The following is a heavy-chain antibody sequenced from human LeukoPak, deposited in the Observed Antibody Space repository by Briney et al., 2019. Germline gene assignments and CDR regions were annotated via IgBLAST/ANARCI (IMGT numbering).Heavy chain of an antibody. V-gene: IGHV1-46*01. J-gene: IGHJ3*02. CDR2: INPSGGGT. Sequence: GASVKVPCKASGYTFTSYYMHWVRQAPGQGLEWMGIINPSGGGTSYAQKFQGRVTMTRDTSTSTVYMELSSLRSEDTAVYYCARDYRYSGSYDPPNAFDIWGQGTMVTVSS. CDR1: GYTFTSYY. D-gene: IGHD1-26*01. CDR3: ARDYRYSGSYDPPNAFDI.